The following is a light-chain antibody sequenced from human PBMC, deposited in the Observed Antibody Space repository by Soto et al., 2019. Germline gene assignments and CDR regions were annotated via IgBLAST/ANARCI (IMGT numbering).Light chain of an antibody. Sequence: QAVVTQPPSVSGAPGQRVTIFCTGSSSNIGAGYDVHWYQQLPGTAPKLLIYGNSNRPSGVPDRFSGSKSGTSASLAITGLQAEDEADYYCQSYDSSLSAVVFGGGTKLTVL. J-gene: IGLJ2*01. CDR3: QSYDSSLSAVV. V-gene: IGLV1-40*01. CDR1: SSNIGAGYD. CDR2: GNS.